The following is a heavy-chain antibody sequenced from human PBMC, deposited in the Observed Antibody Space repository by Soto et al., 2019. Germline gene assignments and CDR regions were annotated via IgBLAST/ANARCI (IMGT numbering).Heavy chain of an antibody. Sequence: QVQLVESGGGVVQPGRSLRLSCAASGFTFSSYAMHWVRQAPGKGLEWVAVISYDGSNKYYADSVKGRFTISRDNSKNTLYLQMNSLRAEDTAVYYCARGGAYCGGDCSRPQNDPWGQGTLGSVSS. D-gene: IGHD2-21*02. CDR1: GFTFSSYA. CDR2: ISYDGSNK. V-gene: IGHV3-30-3*01. CDR3: ARGGAYCGGDCSRPQNDP. J-gene: IGHJ5*02.